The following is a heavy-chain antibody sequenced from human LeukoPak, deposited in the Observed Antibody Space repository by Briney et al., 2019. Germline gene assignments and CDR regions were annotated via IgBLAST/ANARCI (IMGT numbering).Heavy chain of an antibody. CDR1: GFTFRSYW. V-gene: IGHV3-74*01. J-gene: IGHJ5*02. Sequence: GGSLRLSCTASGFTFRSYWMHWVRQAPGKGLVWVSRINSDGSTTSYADSVKGRFTISRDNAKNTLYLQMNSLRAEDTAVYYCARVLTGSWDWFDPWGQGTLVTVSS. D-gene: IGHD2-8*02. CDR2: INSDGSTT. CDR3: ARVLTGSWDWFDP.